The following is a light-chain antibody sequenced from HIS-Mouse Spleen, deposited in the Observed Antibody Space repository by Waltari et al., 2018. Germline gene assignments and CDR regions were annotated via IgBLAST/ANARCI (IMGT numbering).Light chain of an antibody. Sequence: QAGLTQPPSVSKGLRQTATLTCTGNSNIVGNQGAAWLQQHQGHPPKLLSYRNNNRPSGISERLSASRSGNTASLTITGLQPEDEADYYCSALDSSLSAVVFGGGTKLTVL. CDR3: SALDSSLSAVV. V-gene: IGLV10-54*02. CDR2: RNN. CDR1: SNIVGNQG. J-gene: IGLJ2*01.